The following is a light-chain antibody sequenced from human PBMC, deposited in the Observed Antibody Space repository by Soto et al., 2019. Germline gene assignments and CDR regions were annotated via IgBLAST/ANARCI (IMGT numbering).Light chain of an antibody. CDR3: QQSDSTHWT. J-gene: IGKJ1*01. Sequence: DIQMTQSPSSLSASVGDRVTITCRASQSISSYLNWYQQKPGKAPKLLIYAASSLQSGVPSRFSGSGSGTDFTLTFSSLQPEDFATYYCQQSDSTHWTFGQGTKVEIK. V-gene: IGKV1-39*01. CDR1: QSISSY. CDR2: AAS.